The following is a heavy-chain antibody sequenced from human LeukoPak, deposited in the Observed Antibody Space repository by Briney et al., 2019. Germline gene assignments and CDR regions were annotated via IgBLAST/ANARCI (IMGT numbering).Heavy chain of an antibody. V-gene: IGHV1-69*05. Sequence: VAPVKVSCKASGGTFSSYAISGVRQAPGQGLECMGGIIPIFGTANYAQKFQGRVTITTDESTSTAYMELSSLRSEDTAVYYCAQQVDTAMVTTDYWGQGTLVTVSS. CDR2: IIPIFGTA. CDR1: GGTFSSYA. CDR3: AQQVDTAMVTTDY. D-gene: IGHD5-18*01. J-gene: IGHJ4*02.